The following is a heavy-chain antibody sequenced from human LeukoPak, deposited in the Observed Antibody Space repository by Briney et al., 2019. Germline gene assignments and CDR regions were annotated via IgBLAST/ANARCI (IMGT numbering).Heavy chain of an antibody. V-gene: IGHV4-34*01. Sequence: SETLSLTCAVYGGSFSGYYWSWIRQPPGKGLEWIGEINHSGSTNYNPSLKSRVTISVDTSKNQFSLKLSSVTAADTAVYYCARGNGLITFLGGPHYFAYGGREPLVTVS. D-gene: IGHD3-3*02. CDR1: GGSFSGYY. J-gene: IGHJ4*02. CDR3: ARGNGLITFLGGPHYFAY. CDR2: INHSGST.